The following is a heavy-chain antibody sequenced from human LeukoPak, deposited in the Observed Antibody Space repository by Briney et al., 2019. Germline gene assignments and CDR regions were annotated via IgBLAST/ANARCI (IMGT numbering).Heavy chain of an antibody. CDR3: ARERWSGYFDF. J-gene: IGHJ4*02. V-gene: IGHV4-31*03. CDR2: IYYSGST. Sequence: SQTLSLTCTVSGGSISSGDYYWSWIRQHPGKGLEWIGYIYYSGSTYYNPSLKSRVTISVDTPKNQFSLTLSSVTAADTAVYYCARERWSGYFDFWGQGTLVTVSS. CDR1: GGSISSGDYY. D-gene: IGHD3-3*01.